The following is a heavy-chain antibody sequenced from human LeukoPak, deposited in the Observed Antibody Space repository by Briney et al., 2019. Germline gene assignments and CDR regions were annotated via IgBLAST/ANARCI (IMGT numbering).Heavy chain of an antibody. CDR1: GYTFTGYY. CDR2: LNPSGGNA. D-gene: IGHD3-22*01. J-gene: IGHJ4*02. V-gene: IGHV1-46*01. Sequence: GSVKVSCKASGYTFTGYYMHWVRQAPGQGLEWMGLLNPSGGNANYAQKFQGRVTMTRDTSTSTVYMELNSLRSEDTAVYFCARFAVHRRLVVNGQFGLDYWGQGTLVTVSS. CDR3: ARFAVHRRLVVNGQFGLDY.